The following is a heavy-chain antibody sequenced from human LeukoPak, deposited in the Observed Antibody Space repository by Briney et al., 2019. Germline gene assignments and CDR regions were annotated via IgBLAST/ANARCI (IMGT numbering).Heavy chain of an antibody. CDR2: ISAYNGNT. J-gene: IGHJ4*02. V-gene: IGHV1-18*01. CDR3: ARDLSGWDNYDFWSVWYY. Sequence: EASVKVSCKASGYTFTSYGISWVRQAPGQGLEWMGWISAYNGNTNYAQKLQGRVTMTTDTSTSTAYMELRSLRPDDTAVYYCARDLSGWDNYDFWSVWYYWGQGTLVTVSS. D-gene: IGHD3-3*01. CDR1: GYTFTSYG.